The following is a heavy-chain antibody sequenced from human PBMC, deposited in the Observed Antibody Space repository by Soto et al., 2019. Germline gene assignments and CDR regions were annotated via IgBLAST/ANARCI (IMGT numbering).Heavy chain of an antibody. V-gene: IGHV3-21*02. CDR2: ISASSSHK. J-gene: IGHJ3*02. D-gene: IGHD4-17*01. CDR3: ARLRSDAFDI. Sequence: EVQLVESGGRLVKPGESLRLSCVASGFDFSYYTMNWVGKPQGKGLEWVSAISASSSHKYSADSVRGRFTFSRDNANNSLYLQMNNLRVEDTAVYYCARLRSDAFDIWGQGTLVTVSS. CDR1: GFDFSYYT.